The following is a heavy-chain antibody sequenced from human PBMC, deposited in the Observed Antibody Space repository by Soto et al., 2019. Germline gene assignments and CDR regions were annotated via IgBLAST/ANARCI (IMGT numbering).Heavy chain of an antibody. CDR2: IYYSGTP. D-gene: IGHD3-10*01. Sequence: SETLSLTCTVSGGSLGRNDHYWGWLRQPPGKGLEWIGSIYYSGTPYYSPSLKSRVTISLDTSKNQFSLKLNSMTAADAAVYYCVTAGSGSYYYFEYWGQGSLVTVSS. V-gene: IGHV4-39*07. J-gene: IGHJ4*02. CDR1: GGSLGRNDHY. CDR3: VTAGSGSYYYFEY.